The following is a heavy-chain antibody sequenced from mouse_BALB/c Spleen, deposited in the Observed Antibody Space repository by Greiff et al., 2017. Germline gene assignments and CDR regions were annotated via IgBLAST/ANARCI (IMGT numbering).Heavy chain of an antibody. CDR3: ARCGYDDYAMDY. V-gene: IGHV5-6-3*01. D-gene: IGHD2-2*01. CDR1: GFTFSSYG. Sequence: EVKLMESGGGLVKPGGSLKLSCAASGFTFSSYGMSWVRQTPDKRLELVATINSNGGSTYYPDSVKGRFTISRDNAKNTLYLQMSSLKSEDTAMYYCARCGYDDYAMDYWGQGTSVTVSS. J-gene: IGHJ4*01. CDR2: INSNGGST.